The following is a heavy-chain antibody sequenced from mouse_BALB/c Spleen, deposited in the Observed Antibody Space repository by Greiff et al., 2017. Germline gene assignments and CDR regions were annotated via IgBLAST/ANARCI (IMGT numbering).Heavy chain of an antibody. V-gene: IGHV1S81*02. CDR2: INPSNGGT. Sequence: QVQLQQSGAELVKPGASVKLSCKASGYTFTSYYMYWVKQRPGQGLEWIGEINPSNGGTNFNEKFKSKATLTVDKSSSTAYMQLSSLTSEDSAVYYCTRDGPAWFAYWGQGTLVTVSA. CDR3: TRDGPAWFAY. CDR1: GYTFTSYY. J-gene: IGHJ3*01. D-gene: IGHD2-3*01.